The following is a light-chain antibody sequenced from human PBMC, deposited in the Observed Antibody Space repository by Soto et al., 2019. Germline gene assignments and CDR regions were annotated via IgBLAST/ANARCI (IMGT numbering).Light chain of an antibody. J-gene: IGKJ3*01. CDR1: EGFSNY. V-gene: IGKV1-27*01. CDR2: AAS. Sequence: DIQMTQSPSSLSASVGDRVTITCRASEGFSNYLAWYQQKPGKVPKLLIYAASTLQSGVPSRFSGSGSGTHFTLTISSLQPEDVATYYCQKYTNALFTFGPGTKVDIK. CDR3: QKYTNALFT.